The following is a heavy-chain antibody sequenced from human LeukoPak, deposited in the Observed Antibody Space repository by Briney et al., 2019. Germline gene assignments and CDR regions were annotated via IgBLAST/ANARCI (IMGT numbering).Heavy chain of an antibody. CDR3: ATGIFGVVITLDY. CDR2: ISGSGGST. D-gene: IGHD3-3*01. CDR1: GFTFSSYA. Sequence: GGSLRLSCAASGFTFSSYAMSWVRQAPGKGLEWVSAISGSGGSTYYADSVKGRFTISRDNSKNTLYLQMNSLRAEDTAVYYCATGIFGVVITLDYWGQGTLVTVSS. J-gene: IGHJ4*02. V-gene: IGHV3-23*01.